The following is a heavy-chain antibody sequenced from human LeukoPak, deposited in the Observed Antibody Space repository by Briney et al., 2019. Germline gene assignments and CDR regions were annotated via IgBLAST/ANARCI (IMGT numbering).Heavy chain of an antibody. CDR3: ARDREMATIRGGAFDI. Sequence: SETLSLTCTVSGGSISSSSYYWGWIRQPPGKGLEWIGSIYYSGSTYYNPSLKSRVTISVDTSKNQFSLNLSSVTAADTAVYYCARDREMATIRGGAFDIWGQGTMVTVSS. CDR2: IYYSGST. CDR1: GGSISSSSYY. V-gene: IGHV4-39*07. J-gene: IGHJ3*02. D-gene: IGHD5-24*01.